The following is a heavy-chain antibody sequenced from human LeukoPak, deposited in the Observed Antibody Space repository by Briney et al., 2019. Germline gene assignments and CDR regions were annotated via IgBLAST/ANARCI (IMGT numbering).Heavy chain of an antibody. CDR2: IKQDGNEK. V-gene: IGHV3-7*03. CDR1: GFTFSTYW. J-gene: IGHJ6*03. Sequence: GGSLRLSCAASGFTFSTYWMTWVRQAPGKGLEWVANIKQDGNEKYYVDSVKGRFTISRDNAKNSLYLQMNSLRAEDMALYYCAKGNNWNPTYYYYMDVWGKGTTVTVSS. CDR3: AKGNNWNPTYYYYMDV. D-gene: IGHD1-1*01.